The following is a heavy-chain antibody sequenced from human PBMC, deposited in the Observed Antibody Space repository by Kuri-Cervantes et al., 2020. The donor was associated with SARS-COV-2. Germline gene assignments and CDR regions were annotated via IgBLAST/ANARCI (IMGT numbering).Heavy chain of an antibody. V-gene: IGHV3-66*01. J-gene: IGHJ4*02. Sequence: GESLKISCAASGFTVSSNYMSWVRQAPGKGLEWVSVIYSGGSTYYADSVKGRFTISRDNSKNTLYLQMNSLRAEDTAVYYCARARVGYDSTPFDYWGQGTLVTVSS. CDR3: ARARVGYDSTPFDY. CDR1: GFTVSSNY. D-gene: IGHD5-12*01. CDR2: IYSGGST.